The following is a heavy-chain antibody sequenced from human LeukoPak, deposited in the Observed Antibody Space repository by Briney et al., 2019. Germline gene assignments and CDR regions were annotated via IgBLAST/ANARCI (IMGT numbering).Heavy chain of an antibody. V-gene: IGHV1-18*01. Sequence: ASVKVSCKASGYTFTSYGISWVRQAPGQGLEWMGWISAYNGNTNYAQKLQGRVTMTTDTSTSTAYMELRSLRSDDTAVYYCARDRADFWSGYYPDQIDYWGQGTLVTVSS. J-gene: IGHJ4*02. CDR2: ISAYNGNT. D-gene: IGHD3-3*01. CDR3: ARDRADFWSGYYPDQIDY. CDR1: GYTFTSYG.